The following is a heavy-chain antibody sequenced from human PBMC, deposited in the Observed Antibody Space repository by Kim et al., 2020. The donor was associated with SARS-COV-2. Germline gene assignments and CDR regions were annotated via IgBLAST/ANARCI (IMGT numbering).Heavy chain of an antibody. CDR1: GFSFNEYA. V-gene: IGHV3-43*02. J-gene: IGHJ6*02. CDR3: TRGDGSSWYGYYNYYGMDV. Sequence: GGSLRLSCAASGFSFNEYAMHWVRQAPGKGLEWVSLINGDGGSSYYADSVKGRFTISRDNSKNSLYLQMNSLRTEDTALYFCTRGDGSSWYGYYNYYGMDVWGQGTTVTVS. CDR2: INGDGGSS. D-gene: IGHD6-13*01.